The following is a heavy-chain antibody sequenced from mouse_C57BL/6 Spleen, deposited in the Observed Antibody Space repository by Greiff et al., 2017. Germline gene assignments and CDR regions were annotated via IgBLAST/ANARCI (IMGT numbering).Heavy chain of an antibody. CDR2: ISSGGDYI. V-gene: IGHV5-9-1*02. D-gene: IGHD2-4*01. CDR1: GFTFSSYA. Sequence: EVKLVESGEGLVKPGGSLKLSCAASGFTFSSYAMSWVRQTPEKRLEWVAYISSGGDYIYYADTVKGRFTISRDNARNTLYLQMSSLKSEDTAMYYCTRDHDYDWFAYWGQGTLVTVSA. J-gene: IGHJ3*01. CDR3: TRDHDYDWFAY.